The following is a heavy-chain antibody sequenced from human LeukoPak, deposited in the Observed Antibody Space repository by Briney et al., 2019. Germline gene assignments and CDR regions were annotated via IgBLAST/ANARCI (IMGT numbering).Heavy chain of an antibody. CDR1: GFTFSSYW. V-gene: IGHV3-7*01. CDR3: ARGGVVTVATDY. CDR2: INQDGGEK. D-gene: IGHD3-3*01. Sequence: AGGSLRLSCAASGFTFSSYWMSWVRLAPGKGLEWVANINQDGGEKYYVDSLEGRFTISRDNAKNSLFLQMNSLTAEDTAVYYCARGGVVTVATDYWGQGTLVTVSS. J-gene: IGHJ4*02.